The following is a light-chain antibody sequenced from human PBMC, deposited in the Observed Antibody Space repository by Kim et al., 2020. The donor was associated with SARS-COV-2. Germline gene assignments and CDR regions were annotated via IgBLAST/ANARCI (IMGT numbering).Light chain of an antibody. CDR1: QDISDD. CDR3: QQYDSLPPT. J-gene: IGKJ3*01. Sequence: ASVGDRVTITCQASQDISDDLNWYQQKPGKAPKLLIYDASNLETGVPSRFSGSGSGTDFSFTISSLQPEDFATYYCQQYDSLPPTFGPGTKVDIK. V-gene: IGKV1-33*01. CDR2: DAS.